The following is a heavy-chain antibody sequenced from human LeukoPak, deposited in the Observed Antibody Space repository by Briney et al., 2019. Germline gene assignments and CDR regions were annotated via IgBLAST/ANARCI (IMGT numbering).Heavy chain of an antibody. CDR2: IYYSGST. J-gene: IGHJ4*02. V-gene: IGHV4-39*01. CDR1: GGSISSSSYY. CDR3: ARRVNYYGSGSPKYYFDY. D-gene: IGHD3-10*01. Sequence: SETLSLTCTVSGGSISSSSYYWGWIRQPPGKGLEWIGSIYYSGSTYYNPSLKSRVTISVDTSKNQFSLKLSSVTAADTAVYYCARRVNYYGSGSPKYYFDYWGQGTLVTVPS.